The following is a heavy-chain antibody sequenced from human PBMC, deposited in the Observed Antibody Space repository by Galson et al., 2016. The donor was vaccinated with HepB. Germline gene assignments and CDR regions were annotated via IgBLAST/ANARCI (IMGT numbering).Heavy chain of an antibody. CDR2: IYSSGAT. CDR1: GFTVTSSY. D-gene: IGHD2/OR15-2a*01. CDR3: ARGLVGSTTAFDY. J-gene: IGHJ4*03. Sequence: SLRLSCAASGFTVTSSYMSWVRQAPGKGLEWVSVIYSSGATYYADSVEGRFIISRHNSRNTLDLQMNSLRTEDTALYYCARGLVGSTTAFDYWGQGTMVTVSS. V-gene: IGHV3-53*04.